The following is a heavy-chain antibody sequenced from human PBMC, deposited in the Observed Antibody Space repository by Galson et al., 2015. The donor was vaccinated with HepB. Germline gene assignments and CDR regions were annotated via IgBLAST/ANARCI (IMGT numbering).Heavy chain of an antibody. CDR3: ARVSSGYCSSTSCSYFDY. J-gene: IGHJ4*02. D-gene: IGHD2-2*01. V-gene: IGHV1-69*02. CDR1: GGTFSSYT. CDR2: IIPILGIA. Sequence: SVKVSCKASGGTFSSYTISWVRQAPGQGLEWMGRIIPILGIANYAQKFQGRVTITADKSTSTAYMELSSLRSEDTAVYYCARVSSGYCSSTSCSYFDYWGQGTLVTVSS.